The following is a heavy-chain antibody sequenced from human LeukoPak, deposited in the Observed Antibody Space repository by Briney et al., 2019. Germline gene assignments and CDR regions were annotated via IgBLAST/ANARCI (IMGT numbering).Heavy chain of an antibody. J-gene: IGHJ3*02. CDR2: IRSKAYGGTT. CDR1: GFTFGDYT. D-gene: IGHD6-13*01. CDR3: TRAPYSSSGAFDI. Sequence: GGSLRLSCTASGFTFGDYTMSWVRQAPGKGLEWVGIIRSKAYGGTTEYAASVKGRFTISRDDPKSIAYLQMNSLKTEDTAVYYCTRAPYSSSGAFDIWGQGTMVTVSS. V-gene: IGHV3-49*04.